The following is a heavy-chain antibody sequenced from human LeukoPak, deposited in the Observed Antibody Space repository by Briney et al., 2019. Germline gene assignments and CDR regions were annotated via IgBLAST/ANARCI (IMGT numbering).Heavy chain of an antibody. J-gene: IGHJ3*02. V-gene: IGHV1-8*01. CDR3: ARVNTYYYGSGVSRAFHM. CDR1: GYTFTRYD. D-gene: IGHD3-10*01. Sequence: PLASVKVSCKASGYTFTRYDINWVRQATGQGLEWMGWMNPNSGNTGYAQKFQGSVNMTRNISTGTAYMELSSLKSEDTAVYYCARVNTYYYGSGVSRAFHMWGQGTMVSVSS. CDR2: MNPNSGNT.